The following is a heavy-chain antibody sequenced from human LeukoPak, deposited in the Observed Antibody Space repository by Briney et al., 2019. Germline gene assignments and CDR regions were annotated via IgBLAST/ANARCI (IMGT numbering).Heavy chain of an antibody. V-gene: IGHV4-61*01. CDR3: ARWFYYDSSGYYSPL. CDR1: GGSVSSGSYY. CDR2: IYYSGST. Sequence: SETLSLTCTVSGGSVSSGSYYWSWIRQPPGKGLEWIGYIYYSGSTNYNPSLKGRVTISVDTSKNQFSLKLSSVTAADTAVYYCARWFYYDSSGYYSPLWGQGTLVTVSS. D-gene: IGHD3-22*01. J-gene: IGHJ4*02.